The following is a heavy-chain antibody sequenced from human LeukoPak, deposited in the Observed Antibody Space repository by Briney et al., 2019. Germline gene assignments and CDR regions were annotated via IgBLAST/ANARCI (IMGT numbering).Heavy chain of an antibody. CDR3: ARATDIVATSYYFDY. Sequence: ASVKVSCKASGYTFTSYGISWVRQAPGQGLEWMGWISAYNGNTNYAQKLQGRVTMTTGTSTSTAYMELRSLRSDDTAVYYCARATDIVATSYYFDYWGQGTLVTVSS. D-gene: IGHD5-12*01. CDR2: ISAYNGNT. CDR1: GYTFTSYG. V-gene: IGHV1-18*01. J-gene: IGHJ4*02.